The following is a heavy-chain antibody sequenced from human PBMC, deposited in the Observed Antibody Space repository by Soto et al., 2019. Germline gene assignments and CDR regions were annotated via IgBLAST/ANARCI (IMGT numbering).Heavy chain of an antibody. V-gene: IGHV3-30-3*01. D-gene: IGHD5-12*01. CDR3: ARDRGYDDDYYFAY. CDR1: GFTFSSYA. J-gene: IGHJ4*02. CDR2: ISYDGSNK. Sequence: QVQLVESGGGVVQPGRSLRLSCAASGFTFSSYAMHWVRQAPGKGLEWVAVISYDGSNKYYAASVKGRFTISRDNSKNTLYLQMNSLRAEDTVVYYCARDRGYDDDYYFAYWGQGTLVTVSS.